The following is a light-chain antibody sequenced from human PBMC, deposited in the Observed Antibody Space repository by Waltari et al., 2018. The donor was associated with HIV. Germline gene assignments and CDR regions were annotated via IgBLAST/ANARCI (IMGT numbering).Light chain of an antibody. J-gene: IGKJ4*01. CDR2: AVS. CDR3: QQRINWPLT. Sequence: EIVLTQSPVTLSLSPGERADLSCRASQSVGYFLAWYQPKPCQAPRLLIYAVSKRAAGTPARFSGSGSKTNFTLTISALEPEDFVVYFCQQRINWPLTFGGGTRVEI. CDR1: QSVGYF. V-gene: IGKV3-11*01.